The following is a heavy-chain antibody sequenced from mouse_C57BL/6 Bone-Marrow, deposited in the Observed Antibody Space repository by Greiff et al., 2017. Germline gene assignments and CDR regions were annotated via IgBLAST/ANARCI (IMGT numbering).Heavy chain of an antibody. J-gene: IGHJ3*01. CDR3: AREPAQRRLSWFAY. D-gene: IGHD3-2*02. V-gene: IGHV1-69*01. CDR2: IDPSDSYT. Sequence: QVQLQQPGAELVMPGASVKLSCKASGYTFTSYWMHWVKQRPGQGLEWIGEIDPSDSYTNYNQKFKGKSTLTVDKSSSTAYMQLSSLTSEDSAVYYCAREPAQRRLSWFAYWGQGTLVTVSA. CDR1: GYTFTSYW.